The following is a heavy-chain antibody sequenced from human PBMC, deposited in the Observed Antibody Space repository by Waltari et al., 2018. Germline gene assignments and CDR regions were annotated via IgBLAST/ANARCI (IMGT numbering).Heavy chain of an antibody. J-gene: IGHJ5*02. CDR2: VSADNCNP. CDR1: GYTFTSYG. Sequence: QVQLVQSGAEVKKPGASVKVSCKASGYTFTSYGISWVRQAPGQGLGWMGWVSADNCNPNEAQKLKGRVTMTTATSTSTAYMELRSLRSDDTAVYYCARGTNIVVVPAAGPWGQGTLVTVSS. V-gene: IGHV1-18*01. D-gene: IGHD2-2*01. CDR3: ARGTNIVVVPAAGP.